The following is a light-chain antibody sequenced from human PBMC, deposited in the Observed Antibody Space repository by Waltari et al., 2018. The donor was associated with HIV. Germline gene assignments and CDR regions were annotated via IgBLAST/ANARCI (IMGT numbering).Light chain of an antibody. CDR1: SSNIGARFD. CDR2: GS. V-gene: IGLV1-40*01. CDR3: QTYDSSLSGSVV. Sequence: QSVLTQPPSVSGAPGQTVTISCTGSSSNIGARFDVHWYQQIPGTAPKLLMYGSNPPSGVPDRFSGSKSGTSASLAITGLQAEDEADYYCQTYDSSLSGSVVFGGGTKLTVL. J-gene: IGLJ2*01.